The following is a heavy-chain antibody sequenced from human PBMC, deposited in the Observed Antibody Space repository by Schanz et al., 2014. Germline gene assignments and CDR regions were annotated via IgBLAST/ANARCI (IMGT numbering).Heavy chain of an antibody. CDR2: ISGSGGST. V-gene: IGHV3-23*04. CDR3: VKDDRGDVVVVAANY. J-gene: IGHJ4*02. CDR1: GLTFSDYY. D-gene: IGHD2-15*01. Sequence: EVQLVESGGGLAQPGGSLRLSCAASGLTFSDYYMSWIRQAPGKGLEWVSAISGSGGSTYDADSVKGRFTISRDNSKNTLYLQMSSLRAEDTAVYYCVKDDRGDVVVVAANYWGQGAQVIVSS.